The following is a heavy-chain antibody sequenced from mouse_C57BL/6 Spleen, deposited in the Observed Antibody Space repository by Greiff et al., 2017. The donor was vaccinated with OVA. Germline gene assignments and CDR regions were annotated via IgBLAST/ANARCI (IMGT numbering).Heavy chain of an antibody. J-gene: IGHJ4*01. V-gene: IGHV1-80*01. D-gene: IGHD2-3*01. CDR3: ARGADGYYFMDY. CDR2: IYPGDGDT. Sequence: VNVVESGAELVKPGASVKISCKASGYAFSSYWMNWVKQRPGKGLEWIGQIYPGDGDTNYNGKFKGKATLTADKSSSTAYMQLSSLTSEDSAVYFCARGADGYYFMDYWGQGTSVTVSS. CDR1: GYAFSSYW.